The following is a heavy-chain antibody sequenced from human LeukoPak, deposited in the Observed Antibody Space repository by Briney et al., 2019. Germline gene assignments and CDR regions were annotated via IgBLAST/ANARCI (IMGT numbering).Heavy chain of an antibody. Sequence: GASVKVSCKASGYTFTSYYMHWVRQAPGQGLEWVGIINPSGGSTSYAQKFQGRVTMTRDMSTSTVYMELSSLRSENTAAYYCARDGIVVVPAAILDYYYYYMDVWGKGTTVTVSS. CDR3: ARDGIVVVPAAILDYYYYYMDV. J-gene: IGHJ6*03. CDR1: GYTFTSYY. D-gene: IGHD2-2*01. V-gene: IGHV1-46*01. CDR2: INPSGGST.